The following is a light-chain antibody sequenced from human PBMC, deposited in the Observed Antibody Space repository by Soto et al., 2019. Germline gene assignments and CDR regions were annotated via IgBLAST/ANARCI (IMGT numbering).Light chain of an antibody. J-gene: IGKJ1*01. CDR3: QQYGSSPLT. CDR2: GAS. Sequence: NVLKQSPGPLSLSPGERATLSCRASQSVSSSFLAWYQQRPGQAPRLLIYGASSRATGIPDRFSGGGSGTDFTLTISRLEPEDFAVYYCQQYGSSPLTFGQGTKVDIK. CDR1: QSVSSSF. V-gene: IGKV3-20*01.